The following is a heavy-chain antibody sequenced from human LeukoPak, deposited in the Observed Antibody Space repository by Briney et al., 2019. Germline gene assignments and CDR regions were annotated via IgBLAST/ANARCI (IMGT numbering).Heavy chain of an antibody. Sequence: SETLSLTCTVSGGSIGNFYWSWILQPAGKGLEWIGRLNNGGDTNYSPSLRSRVTISVDTSKNHFSLILSSVTVADTAIYYCARAIGVYAFDVWGQGTMVTVSS. V-gene: IGHV4-4*07. CDR2: LNNGGDT. D-gene: IGHD2-2*02. CDR3: ARAIGVYAFDV. CDR1: GGSIGNFY. J-gene: IGHJ3*01.